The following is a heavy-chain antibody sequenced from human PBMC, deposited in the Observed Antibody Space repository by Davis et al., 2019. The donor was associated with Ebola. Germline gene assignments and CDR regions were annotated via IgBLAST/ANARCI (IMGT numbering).Heavy chain of an antibody. J-gene: IGHJ4*02. CDR2: ISGSGGST. CDR1: GFTFSSYA. D-gene: IGHD6-19*01. CDR3: ARDRGAVAGAGFDY. V-gene: IGHV3-23*01. Sequence: PGGSLRLSCAASGFTFSSYAMSWVRQAPGKGLEWVSAISGSGGSTYYADSVKGRFTISRDNSNNTLFLQMNSLRAEDTAVYYCARDRGAVAGAGFDYWGQGTLVTVSS.